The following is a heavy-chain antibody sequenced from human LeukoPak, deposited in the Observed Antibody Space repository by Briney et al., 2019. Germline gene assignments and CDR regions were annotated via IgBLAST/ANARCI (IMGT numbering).Heavy chain of an antibody. Sequence: EPSETLSLTCAVYGGSFSGYYWSWIRQPPGKGLEWIGEINHSGSTNYNPSLKSRVTISVDTSKNQFSLKLSSVTAADTAVYYCARGGGRPVFVYCSSTSCYGSGAFHIWGQGTMVTVSS. V-gene: IGHV4-34*01. D-gene: IGHD2-2*01. CDR2: INHSGST. J-gene: IGHJ3*02. CDR3: ARGGGRPVFVYCSSTSCYGSGAFHI. CDR1: GGSFSGYY.